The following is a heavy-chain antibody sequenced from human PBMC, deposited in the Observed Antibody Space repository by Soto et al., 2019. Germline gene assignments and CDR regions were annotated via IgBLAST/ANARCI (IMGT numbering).Heavy chain of an antibody. J-gene: IGHJ4*02. CDR3: ARPIVVVTAPIDY. CDR2: ISYDGSNK. CDR1: GFTFSSYA. Sequence: QVQLVESGGGVVQPGRSLRLSCAASGFTFSSYAMHWVRQAPGKGLEWVAVISYDGSNKYYADSVKGRFTISRDNSKNTLYLQMSSLRAEDTAVYYCARPIVVVTAPIDYWGQGTLVTVSS. V-gene: IGHV3-30-3*01. D-gene: IGHD2-21*02.